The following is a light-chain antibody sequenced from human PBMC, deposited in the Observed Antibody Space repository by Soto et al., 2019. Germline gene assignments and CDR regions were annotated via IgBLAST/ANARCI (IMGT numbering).Light chain of an antibody. CDR3: QHRTNWPLT. Sequence: EIVLTQSPATLSLSPGERATLSCRASQSVSSYLAWYQQKPGQAPRLFIYGASNRATGIPARFSGSGSGTDFTLTISSLEPEDFAVYYCQHRTNWPLTFGGGTKVEVK. CDR2: GAS. CDR1: QSVSSY. J-gene: IGKJ4*01. V-gene: IGKV3-11*01.